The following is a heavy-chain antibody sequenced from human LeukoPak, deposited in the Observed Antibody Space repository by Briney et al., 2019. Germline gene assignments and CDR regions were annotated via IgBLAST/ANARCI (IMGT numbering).Heavy chain of an antibody. Sequence: SETLSLTCTVSGGSISGYYWSWIRQPPGKGLEWIGYIYYSGSTNYNPSLKSRVTISVDTSKNQFSLKLSSVTAADTAVYYCTRDPAFYGSGDWGQGTLVTVSS. CDR1: GGSISGYY. V-gene: IGHV4-59*01. D-gene: IGHD3-10*01. CDR2: IYYSGST. CDR3: TRDPAFYGSGD. J-gene: IGHJ4*02.